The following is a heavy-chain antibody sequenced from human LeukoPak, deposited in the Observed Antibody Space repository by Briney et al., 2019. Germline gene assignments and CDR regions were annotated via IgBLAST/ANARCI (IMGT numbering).Heavy chain of an antibody. Sequence: ASVKVSCKAPGGTFSSYSISWVRQAPGQGLEWMGGIIPIFDTADYAQKFQGRVTITADESTSTAYMGLSSLRSEDTAVFYCARISLGAIWGYYYGMDVWGQGTTVTVSS. CDR3: ARISLGAIWGYYYGMDV. V-gene: IGHV1-69*13. D-gene: IGHD1-26*01. J-gene: IGHJ6*02. CDR1: GGTFSSYS. CDR2: IIPIFDTA.